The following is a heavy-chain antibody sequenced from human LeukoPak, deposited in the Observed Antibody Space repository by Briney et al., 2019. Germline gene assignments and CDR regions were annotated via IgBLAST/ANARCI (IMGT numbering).Heavy chain of an antibody. D-gene: IGHD3-3*01. CDR2: IYYSGST. J-gene: IGHJ5*02. CDR1: GGSISSGDYY. Sequence: SETLSVTCTVSGGSISSGDYYWSWIRQPPGKGLEWIGYIYYSGSTYYNPSLKSRVTISVDTSKNQFSLKLSSVTAADTAVYYCARGRSDFWSGYFNWFDPWGQGTLVTVSS. CDR3: ARGRSDFWSGYFNWFDP. V-gene: IGHV4-30-4*01.